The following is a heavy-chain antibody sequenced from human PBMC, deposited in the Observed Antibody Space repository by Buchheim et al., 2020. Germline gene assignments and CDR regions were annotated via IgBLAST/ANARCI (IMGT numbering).Heavy chain of an antibody. CDR2: IYPSGST. CDR3: ARVVIGKYYAIDV. CDR1: GGSISCGGYT. J-gene: IGHJ6*02. D-gene: IGHD6-6*01. Sequence: QLQLQESGSGLVKPSQTLSLTCTVSGGSISCGGYTWTWIRQPSGKGLEWIGYIYPSGSTYYNPSLESRVTISVDRAQNRFSVNLNGVNATDTAVYYCARVVIGKYYAIDVWGQGTT. V-gene: IGHV4-30-2*01.